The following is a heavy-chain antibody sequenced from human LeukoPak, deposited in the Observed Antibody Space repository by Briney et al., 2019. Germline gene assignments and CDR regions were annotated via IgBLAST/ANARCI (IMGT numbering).Heavy chain of an antibody. CDR1: GFTFSSYA. J-gene: IGHJ6*02. CDR2: ISGSGGSK. Sequence: GGSLSLSCAASGFTFSSYAMSWVRHAPGKGLEVVSAISGSGGSKYYADSVKGRFTISRDNSKNTLYLQMNILRAEDTAVYYCAKDQWSTSHYYYGMDVWGQGTTVTVSS. CDR3: AKDQWSTSHYYYGMDV. D-gene: IGHD2-2*01. V-gene: IGHV3-23*01.